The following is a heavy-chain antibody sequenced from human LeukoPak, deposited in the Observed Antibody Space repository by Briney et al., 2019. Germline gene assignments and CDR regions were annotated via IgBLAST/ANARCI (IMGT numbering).Heavy chain of an antibody. V-gene: IGHV3-23*01. J-gene: IGHJ4*02. CDR1: GFTDSSNY. CDR2: ISGSGGST. CDR3: AKEPAAAGTKGDY. D-gene: IGHD6-13*01. Sequence: PGGALRLSCATSGFTDSSNYRSWVRQAPGKGVERVSAISGSGGSTYYADSVKGRFNIYGDNAKKTRYLQMNSLTAEDTAVYYCAKEPAAAGTKGDYCGQGTLVTVSS.